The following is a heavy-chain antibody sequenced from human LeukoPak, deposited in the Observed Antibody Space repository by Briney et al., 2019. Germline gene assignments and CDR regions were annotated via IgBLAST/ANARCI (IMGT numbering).Heavy chain of an antibody. V-gene: IGHV1-8*02. CDR3: ARTRILDV. D-gene: IGHD2-15*01. CDR2: MNPNSGNT. J-gene: IGHJ6*02. Sequence: ASVKVSCKASGGTFSSYAISWVRQATGQGLEWMGWMNPNSGNTGYTQKFQGRVTMTRNTSISTAYLELSGLRSEDTAMYYCARTRILDVWGQGTTVSVSS. CDR1: GGTFSSYA.